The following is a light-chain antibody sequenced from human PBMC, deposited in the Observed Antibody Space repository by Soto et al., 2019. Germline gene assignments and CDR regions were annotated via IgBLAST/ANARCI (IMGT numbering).Light chain of an antibody. V-gene: IGKV1-5*01. CDR3: QQYNSYSAWT. J-gene: IGKJ1*01. CDR2: DAY. Sequence: DIQMTQSPSTLSASVGDRVTITCRASQSISSWLAWYQQKPGKAPKLLIYDAYSLESGVPSRFSGSESGTKFTLSISFLQSDDFATYYCQQYNSYSAWTFGQGTKVDIK. CDR1: QSISSW.